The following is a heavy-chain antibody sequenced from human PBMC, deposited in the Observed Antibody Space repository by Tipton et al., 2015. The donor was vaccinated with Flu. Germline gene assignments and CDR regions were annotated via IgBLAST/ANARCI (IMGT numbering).Heavy chain of an antibody. CDR3: ARSASWYDPPDY. CDR1: GGSISGYY. Sequence: TLSLTCTVSGGSISGYYWSWVRQPAGKGLEWIGRIYSGGTANYSPSLKTRVTMSVDTSSNQFFLSLKSVTATDTAIYYCARSASWYDPPDYWGQGNLVTVSS. D-gene: IGHD6-13*01. V-gene: IGHV4-4*07. J-gene: IGHJ4*02. CDR2: IYSGGTA.